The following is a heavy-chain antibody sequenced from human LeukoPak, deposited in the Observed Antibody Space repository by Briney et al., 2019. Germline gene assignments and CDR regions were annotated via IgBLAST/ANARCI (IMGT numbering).Heavy chain of an antibody. V-gene: IGHV4-59*08. D-gene: IGHD3-9*01. CDR1: GGSIGSYY. CDR2: IYYSGST. CDR3: ARHWTRDPYYDILPPGHWFDP. J-gene: IGHJ5*02. Sequence: SETLSLTCTVSGGSIGSYYWSWIRQPPGKGLEWIGYIYYSGSTNYNPSLESRVTISVDTSKNQFSLKLSSVTAADTAVYYCARHWTRDPYYDILPPGHWFDPWGQGTLVTVSS.